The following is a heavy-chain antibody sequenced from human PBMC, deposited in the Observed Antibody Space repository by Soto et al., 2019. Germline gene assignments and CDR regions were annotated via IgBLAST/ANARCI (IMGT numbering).Heavy chain of an antibody. J-gene: IGHJ4*02. CDR3: ARDVGSGWFDY. CDR2: INQDGSGK. D-gene: IGHD6-19*01. CDR1: GFTLRFLL. V-gene: IGHV3-7*01. Sequence: PGGSPRLSRVTPGFTLRFLLVTWVPQGPGKGVEWVANINQDGSGKYYVDSVKGRFSLSRDNAKNSVYLQMNSLRGEDTAVYYCARDVGSGWFDYWGQGTLVTVSS.